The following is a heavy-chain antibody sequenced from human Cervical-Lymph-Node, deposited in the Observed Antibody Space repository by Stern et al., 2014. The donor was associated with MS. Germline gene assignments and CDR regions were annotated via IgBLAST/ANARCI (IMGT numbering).Heavy chain of an antibody. CDR2: ISYAGSSE. J-gene: IGHJ4*02. V-gene: IGHV3-30-3*01. D-gene: IGHD6-19*01. CDR3: ARGGRGSGLDY. CDR1: GFTFANYP. Sequence: QVQLEESGAGLVQPGRSLRLSCAASGFTFANYPIHWVRQPPCKELEWVTFISYAGSSEGCADFVKGRFTISRDNSKNTLYVQLNSLRAGDTAVYYCARGGRGSGLDYWGQGTLVTVSS.